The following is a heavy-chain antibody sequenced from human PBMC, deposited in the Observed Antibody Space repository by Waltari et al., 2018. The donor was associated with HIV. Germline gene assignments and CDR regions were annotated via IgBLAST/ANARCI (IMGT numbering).Heavy chain of an antibody. CDR3: ARDSAPGLAVDDDDGEFFYYGLDV. CDR1: GGSFNGYY. D-gene: IGHD6-19*01. CDR2: VNHVGRT. V-gene: IGHV4-34*01. J-gene: IGHJ6*01. Sequence: QVHLEQWGTGLLRPSETLSLTCAVYGGSFNGYYWRWIRQFPGRGLEWIGEVNHVGRTNYSPSLKGRVTVSVDTSKNQFSLTMRSVTAADTAVYYCARDSAPGLAVDDDDGEFFYYGLDVWGQGTTVTVSS.